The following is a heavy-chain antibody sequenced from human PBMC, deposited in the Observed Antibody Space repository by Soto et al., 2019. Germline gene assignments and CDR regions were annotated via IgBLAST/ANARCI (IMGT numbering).Heavy chain of an antibody. CDR2: IDASSTHI. Sequence: GGSLRLSCAASGFTFSNYPMSWVRQAPGKGLEWVSSIDASSTHIYYADSVKGRFAISRDNSKNTLYLQMSSLRAEDTALYYCVKDGYMRSDWYGKFAYPGQGALVIVYS. CDR3: VKDGYMRSDWYGKFAY. CDR1: GFTFSNYP. J-gene: IGHJ4*02. V-gene: IGHV3-21*01. D-gene: IGHD6-19*01.